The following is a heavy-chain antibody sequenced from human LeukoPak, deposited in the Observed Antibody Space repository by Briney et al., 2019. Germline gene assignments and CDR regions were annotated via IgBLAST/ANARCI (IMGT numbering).Heavy chain of an antibody. CDR1: GFTFSNAW. CDR2: ISGSGGST. CDR3: AKVHYYDSSGFSYYFDF. V-gene: IGHV3-23*01. Sequence: GGSLRLSCAASGFTFSNAWMNWVRQAPGKGLEWVSAISGSGGSTYYADSVRGRFTISRDNSKNTLYLQMNSLRAEDTAVYYCAKVHYYDSSGFSYYFDFWGLGTLVTVSS. D-gene: IGHD3-22*01. J-gene: IGHJ4*02.